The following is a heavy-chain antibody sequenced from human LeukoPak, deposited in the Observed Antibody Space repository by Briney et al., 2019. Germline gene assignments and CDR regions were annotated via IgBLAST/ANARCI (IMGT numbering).Heavy chain of an antibody. CDR1: GFTVSSNY. CDR2: IYSGGST. D-gene: IGHD1-26*01. J-gene: IGHJ3*02. Sequence: GSLRLSCAASGFTVSSNYMSWVRQAPGKGLEWVSVIYSGGSTYYADSVNGRFTISRDNSKNTLYLQMNSLRAEDTAVYYCARTQATVGDAFDIWGQGTMVTVSS. CDR3: ARTQATVGDAFDI. V-gene: IGHV3-66*01.